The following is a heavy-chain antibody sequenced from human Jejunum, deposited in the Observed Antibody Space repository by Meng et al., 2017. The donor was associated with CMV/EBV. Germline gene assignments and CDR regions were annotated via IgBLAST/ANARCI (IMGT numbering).Heavy chain of an antibody. CDR3: VRDHGSSSWFFY. V-gene: IGHV4-39*07. J-gene: IGHJ4*02. D-gene: IGHD6-13*01. Sequence: QPQESGPGTVKPSETLSLTCTASGGSVNRNTYYWGWIRQPPGKSLEWIGTIFDSGSAFYNPSLQSRVSVSIDMSRNQLSLSLSSVTAADTAVYYCVRDHGSSSWFFYWGQGTLVTVSS. CDR1: GGSVNRNTYY. CDR2: IFDSGSA.